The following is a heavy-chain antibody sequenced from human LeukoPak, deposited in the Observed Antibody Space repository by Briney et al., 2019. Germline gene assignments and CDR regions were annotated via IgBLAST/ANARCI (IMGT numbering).Heavy chain of an antibody. D-gene: IGHD6-13*01. CDR1: GFTFDDYG. Sequence: QPGGSLRLSCAASGFTFDDYGMSWVRQAPGKGLEWVSGINWNGGSTGYADSVKGRFTISRDNAKNSLYLQMNSLRAEDTALYYCARVASSSWYLNRDYYYYYMDVWGKGTTVTVSS. CDR3: ARVASSSWYLNRDYYYYYMDV. CDR2: INWNGGST. V-gene: IGHV3-20*04. J-gene: IGHJ6*03.